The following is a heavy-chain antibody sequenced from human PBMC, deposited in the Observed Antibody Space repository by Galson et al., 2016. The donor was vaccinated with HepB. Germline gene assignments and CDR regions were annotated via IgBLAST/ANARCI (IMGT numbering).Heavy chain of an antibody. CDR1: GFTFSSYG. Sequence: SLRLSCATSGFTFSSYGMHWVRQPPGKGLEWVAAIWFDGSYKFHADSVKGRFTISRDNSKNTLYLQMDTLRVEDTAIYYCVREPHGRVYGMDVWGQGTTVTVSS. CDR2: IWFDGSYK. V-gene: IGHV3-33*01. D-gene: IGHD1-26*01. CDR3: VREPHGRVYGMDV. J-gene: IGHJ6*02.